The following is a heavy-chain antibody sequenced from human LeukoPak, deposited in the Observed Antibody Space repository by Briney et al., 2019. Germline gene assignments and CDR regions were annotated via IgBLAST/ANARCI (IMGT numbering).Heavy chain of an antibody. D-gene: IGHD6-19*01. CDR3: ARDQWPRGLQQGLFDY. V-gene: IGHV3-23*01. CDR2: ISGGGDNT. Sequence: GGSLRLSCAASGFTFSSYSMSWVRQAPGEGLEWVSGISGGGDNTYYADSVKGRFTISRDNSKTTLFLQMNSLRAEDTAIYYCARDQWPRGLQQGLFDYWGQGALVTVSS. J-gene: IGHJ4*02. CDR1: GFTFSSYS.